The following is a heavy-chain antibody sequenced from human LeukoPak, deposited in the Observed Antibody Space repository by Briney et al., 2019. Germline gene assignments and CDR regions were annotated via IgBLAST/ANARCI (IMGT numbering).Heavy chain of an antibody. V-gene: IGHV4-38-2*01. CDR1: GFTFSSYS. CDR3: ARGYASNGCDY. CDR2: IYYSGNT. D-gene: IGHD6-19*01. J-gene: IGHJ4*02. Sequence: GSLRLSCAASGFTFSSYSMNWVRQAPGKGLEWIGSIYYSGNTYYNPSLKSRVTISVDTSKNQFSLKLSSVTAADTAVYYCARGYASNGCDYWGQGTLVTVSS.